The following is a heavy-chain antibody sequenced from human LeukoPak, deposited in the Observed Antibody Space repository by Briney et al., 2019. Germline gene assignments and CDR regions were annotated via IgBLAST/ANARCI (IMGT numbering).Heavy chain of an antibody. J-gene: IGHJ6*02. CDR3: AKDMAYGETGYDMDV. D-gene: IGHD4-17*01. Sequence: GRSLRLSCAASGFTFDDYAMHWVRQAPGKGLEWVSGISWNSGSIGYADSVKGRFTISRDNAKNSLYLQMNSLRAEDTALYYCAKDMAYGETGYDMDVWGQGTTVTVSS. CDR2: ISWNSGSI. V-gene: IGHV3-9*01. CDR1: GFTFDDYA.